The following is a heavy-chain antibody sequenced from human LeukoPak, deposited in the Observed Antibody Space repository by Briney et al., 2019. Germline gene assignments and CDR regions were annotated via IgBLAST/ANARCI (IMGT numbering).Heavy chain of an antibody. Sequence: ASVKVSCKASGYTFSIYGISWIRQAPGQGLEWMGWISPSNGKTNYAQRLQGRVTMTTDTSTATAYMELRSLTSDDTAVYYCARDEASYFYDSGGRIDLWGQGTLVTVSS. CDR3: ARDEASYFYDSGGRIDL. CDR1: GYTFSIYG. V-gene: IGHV1-18*01. CDR2: ISPSNGKT. D-gene: IGHD3-22*01. J-gene: IGHJ5*02.